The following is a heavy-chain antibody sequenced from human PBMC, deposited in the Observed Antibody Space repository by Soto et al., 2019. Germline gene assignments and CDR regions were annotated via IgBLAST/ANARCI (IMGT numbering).Heavy chain of an antibody. Sequence: EAQLVESGGGLVQPGGSLRLSCAASGFTFSRDEMNWVRQAPGKGLEWVAYISGTSSTIYYADSVRGRFTISRDNANNTLFLQMDSLRDEDTAVYYCVREEQRGRFNHKHFDSWGQGTLVTVSS. CDR3: VREEQRGRFNHKHFDS. D-gene: IGHD6-25*01. J-gene: IGHJ5*01. CDR1: GFTFSRDE. CDR2: ISGTSSTI. V-gene: IGHV3-48*03.